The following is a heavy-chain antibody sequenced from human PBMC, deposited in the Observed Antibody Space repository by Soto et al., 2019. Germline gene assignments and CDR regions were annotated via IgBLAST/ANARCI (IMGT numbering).Heavy chain of an antibody. CDR3: ARLYPYESSGYHLNY. CDR2: IYYLGNT. CDR1: VSSISSSSSY. J-gene: IGHJ4*02. V-gene: IGHV4-39*01. Sequence: SETLSLTCTVSVSSISSSSSYWGWIRQPPGKGLEWVGSIYYLGNTYYNPSLGSRVTISVDTSKNQFSLKLRSVTAADTAVFYCARLYPYESSGYHLNYWGQGALVTVSS. D-gene: IGHD3-22*01.